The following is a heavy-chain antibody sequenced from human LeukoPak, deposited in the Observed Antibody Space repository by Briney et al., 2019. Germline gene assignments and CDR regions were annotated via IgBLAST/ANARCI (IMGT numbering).Heavy chain of an antibody. CDR3: ARGLWELPDY. Sequence: SETLSLTCTVSGGSISSGSYYWSWIRQPAGKGLEWIGRIYTSGSTNYNPSLKSRVTISVDTSKNQFSLKLSSVTASDTAVYYCARGLWELPDYWGQGTLVTVSS. CDR2: IYTSGST. J-gene: IGHJ4*02. CDR1: GGSISSGSYY. D-gene: IGHD1-26*01. V-gene: IGHV4-61*02.